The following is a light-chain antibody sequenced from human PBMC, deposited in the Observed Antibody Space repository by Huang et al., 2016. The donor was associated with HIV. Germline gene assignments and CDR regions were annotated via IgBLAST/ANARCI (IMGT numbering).Light chain of an antibody. CDR1: QSVSEN. CDR3: LQYDTWPRT. J-gene: IGKJ1*01. CDR2: GAS. V-gene: IGKV3-15*01. Sequence: EILMTQSPATLSVSPGERATLSCRASQSVSENLAWYQQKSGQAPRLLIYGASTRASCIPARFSGSVSGTEFTLTISSLQSEDFGVYWCLQYDTWPRTFGQGTKVEIK.